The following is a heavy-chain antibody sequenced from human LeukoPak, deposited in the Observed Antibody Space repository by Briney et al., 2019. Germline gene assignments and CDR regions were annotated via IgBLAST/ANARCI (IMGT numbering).Heavy chain of an antibody. CDR2: VYTTGES. Sequence: PSETLSLTCSVSGGAIKAYYWTWSRHPAGKGLEWIGRVYTTGESNYNPSLKSRLTISLDMSKSKFSLRLHSVSAAATAEYLTAVLATGYSGYAPRRFDYWGQGTLVALSS. V-gene: IGHV4-4*07. J-gene: IGHJ4*02. CDR3: AVLATGYSGYAPRRFDY. D-gene: IGHD5-12*01. CDR1: GGAIKAYY.